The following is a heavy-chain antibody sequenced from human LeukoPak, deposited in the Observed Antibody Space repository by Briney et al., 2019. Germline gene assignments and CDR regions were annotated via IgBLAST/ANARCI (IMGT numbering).Heavy chain of an antibody. V-gene: IGHV3-7*01. Sequence: TGGSLRLSCAASGFTFSSYWMTWVRQAPGKGLEWVANIKQDGSDKYYVDSVKGRFTISRDNAQNSLYLQMNSLRADDTALYYCARQYTSSWYALGYLDYWGQRTLVTVSS. CDR3: ARQYTSSWYALGYLDY. CDR1: GFTFSSYW. CDR2: IKQDGSDK. J-gene: IGHJ4*02. D-gene: IGHD6-13*01.